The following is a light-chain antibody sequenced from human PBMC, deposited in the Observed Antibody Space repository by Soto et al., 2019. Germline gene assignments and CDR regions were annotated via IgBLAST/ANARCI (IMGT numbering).Light chain of an antibody. Sequence: EMAMTQSPATLSVSLGDRDTLSCRASQSVSSNLAWYQQKPGQDPGLLISGASTKTTGIPARFSGSGPGTEFTVIIISLQSEDFAVYYCQQDKNWSPLTFGGGTKVEIK. J-gene: IGKJ4*02. V-gene: IGKV3-15*01. CDR1: QSVSSN. CDR3: QQDKNWSPLT. CDR2: GAS.